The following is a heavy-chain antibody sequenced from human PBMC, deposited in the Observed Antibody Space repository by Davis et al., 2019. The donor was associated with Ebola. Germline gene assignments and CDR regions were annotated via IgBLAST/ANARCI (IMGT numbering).Heavy chain of an antibody. J-gene: IGHJ4*02. Sequence: GESLKTSCAASGFTFSSYAMSWFRQAPGKGLEWVSSISSSGGTTYYTDSVKGRFTISRDNSKNTRSLQMNSLRADDTAVYYCARVRWTSGYYFDYWGQGTLVTVSS. CDR3: ARVRWTSGYYFDY. V-gene: IGHV3-23*01. CDR1: GFTFSSYA. D-gene: IGHD3-22*01. CDR2: ISSSGGTT.